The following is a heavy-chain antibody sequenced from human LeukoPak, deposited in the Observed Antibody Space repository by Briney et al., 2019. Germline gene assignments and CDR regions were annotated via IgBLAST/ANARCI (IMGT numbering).Heavy chain of an antibody. D-gene: IGHD2-15*01. CDR2: VHFSGNT. CDR1: GESIRGSIYY. J-gene: IGHJ4*02. Sequence: PSETLSLTCSVSGESIRGSIYYWAWIRQSPGKGLEWIGSVHFSGNTYYSPALKSRVTISVDTSKNQFSLKLSSVTAADTAVYYCVRVVVPSEVYYFDYWGQGTLVTVSS. CDR3: VRVVVPSEVYYFDY. V-gene: IGHV4-39*07.